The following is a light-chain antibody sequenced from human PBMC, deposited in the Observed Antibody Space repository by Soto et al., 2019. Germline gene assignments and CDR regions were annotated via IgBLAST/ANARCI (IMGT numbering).Light chain of an antibody. V-gene: IGKV3-15*01. CDR1: QSVSSN. CDR3: QQYDNWPPIT. CDR2: GAS. J-gene: IGKJ5*01. Sequence: EIVMTQSPATLSVSPGERATLSCRASQSVSSNLAWYQQKHGQAPRLLIYGASTRATGITARFSGSGSGTEFTLTISSLQSEDFAVYYCQQYDNWPPITFGQGTRLEIK.